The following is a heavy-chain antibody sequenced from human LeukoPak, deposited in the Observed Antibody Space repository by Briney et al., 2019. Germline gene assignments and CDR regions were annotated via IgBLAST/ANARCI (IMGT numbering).Heavy chain of an antibody. Sequence: SETLSLTCAVYGGSFSGYYWSWIRQPPGKGLEWIGEINHSGSTNYNPSLKSRVTISVDTSKNQFSLKLSSVTAADTAVYYCARLSTSRPIGWFDPWGQGTLVTVSS. CDR2: INHSGST. J-gene: IGHJ5*02. CDR1: GGSFSGYY. D-gene: IGHD2-2*01. V-gene: IGHV4-34*01. CDR3: ARLSTSRPIGWFDP.